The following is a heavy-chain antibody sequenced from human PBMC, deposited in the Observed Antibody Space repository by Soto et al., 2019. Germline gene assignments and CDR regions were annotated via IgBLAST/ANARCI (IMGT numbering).Heavy chain of an antibody. CDR2: INPISGGT. CDR1: GYTFTGHH. Sequence: ASVKVSCKTSGYTFTGHHIHRARQAPGQGLKWMGWINPISGGTKYREKFQGRVSITRDKSSSTAYMELSSLTSDDPAVYYCPQGGGDCRGGSCPRGRWGRGSLVAVAS. J-gene: IGHJ4*02. CDR3: PQGGGDCRGGSCPRGR. D-gene: IGHD2-15*01. V-gene: IGHV1-2*02.